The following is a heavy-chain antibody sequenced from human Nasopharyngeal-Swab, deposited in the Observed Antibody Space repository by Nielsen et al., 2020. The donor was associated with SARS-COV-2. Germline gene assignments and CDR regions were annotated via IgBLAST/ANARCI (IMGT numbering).Heavy chain of an antibody. V-gene: IGHV3-7*03. Sequence: GESLKISCTGSGYTFSNYAISWVRQAPGRGLEWLAHTKEDGTVTHYVDSVRGRFTVSRDNAKNSLFLQMNSLRAEDTAVYFCAREGRDGAVSSWGQGTLVTVSS. CDR1: GYTFSNYA. CDR3: AREGRDGAVSS. CDR2: TKEDGTVT. D-gene: IGHD5-24*01. J-gene: IGHJ5*02.